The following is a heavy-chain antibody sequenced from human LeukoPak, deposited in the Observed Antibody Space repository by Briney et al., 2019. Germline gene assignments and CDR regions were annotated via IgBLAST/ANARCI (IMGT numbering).Heavy chain of an antibody. D-gene: IGHD3-22*01. CDR2: ISGSGGST. CDR1: GFTFSDYY. Sequence: GGSLRLSCAASGFTFSDYYMSWIRQAPGKGLEWVSAISGSGGSTYYADSVKGRFTISRDNSKNTLYLQMNSLRAEDTAVYYCAKAAGYYYGSSGYYFPGYWGQGTLVTVSS. J-gene: IGHJ4*02. V-gene: IGHV3-23*01. CDR3: AKAAGYYYGSSGYYFPGY.